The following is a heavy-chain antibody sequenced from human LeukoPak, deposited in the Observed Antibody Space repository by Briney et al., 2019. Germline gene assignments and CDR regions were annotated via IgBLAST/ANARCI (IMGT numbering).Heavy chain of an antibody. CDR3: ARHDYGGNLGIFDY. J-gene: IGHJ4*02. Sequence: EASQTLSLTCTVSGDSISRADYYWSWIRQPPGKGLEWIGYIYYSGNSYFNPSLKSRVTISVDTSKNQFSLKLSSVTAADTAVYYCARHDYGGNLGIFDYWGQGTLVTVSS. D-gene: IGHD4-23*01. CDR1: GDSISRADYY. CDR2: IYYSGNS. V-gene: IGHV4-30-4*01.